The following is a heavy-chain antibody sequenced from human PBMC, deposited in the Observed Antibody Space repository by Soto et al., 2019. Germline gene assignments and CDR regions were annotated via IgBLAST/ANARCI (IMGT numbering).Heavy chain of an antibody. D-gene: IGHD6-19*01. CDR2: ITSSGGNR. CDR3: AKESRKYSSGYGLDV. Sequence: HPGGSLRLSCAASGFTFSSYTMNWVRQAPGKGLEWVSTITSSGGNRHYADSVKGRFTISRDNSRNMLHLEMNSLRAEDTAVYYCAKESRKYSSGYGLDVWGQGTTVTVAS. J-gene: IGHJ6*01. V-gene: IGHV3-23*01. CDR1: GFTFSSYT.